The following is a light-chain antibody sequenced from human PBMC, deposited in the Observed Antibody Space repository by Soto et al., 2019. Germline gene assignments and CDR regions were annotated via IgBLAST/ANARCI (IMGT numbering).Light chain of an antibody. Sequence: QSVLTQPAPLSGSPGQSITISCTGTSSEVGGYNYVSWYQQHPGKAPKLMIYDVSNRPSGVSNRFSGSKSGNTASLTISGLQAEDEADYYCSSYTSSSTPYVFGTGTKVTVL. CDR3: SSYTSSSTPYV. J-gene: IGLJ1*01. CDR2: DVS. V-gene: IGLV2-14*01. CDR1: SSEVGGYNY.